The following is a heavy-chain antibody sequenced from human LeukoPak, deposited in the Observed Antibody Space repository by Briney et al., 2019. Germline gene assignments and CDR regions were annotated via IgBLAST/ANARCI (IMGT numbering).Heavy chain of an antibody. CDR3: AKDLGTWTLDY. D-gene: IGHD1-7*01. CDR1: GFTFSNYA. J-gene: IGHJ4*02. CDR2: IGRTGDI. Sequence: GGSLRLSCAASGFTFSNYAMTWVRQAPGKGLEWVSVIGRTGDIFYADSVKGRFTISRDNSKNTLYLQMNSLRAEDTAVYYCAKDLGTWTLDYWGQGTLVTVSS. V-gene: IGHV3-23*01.